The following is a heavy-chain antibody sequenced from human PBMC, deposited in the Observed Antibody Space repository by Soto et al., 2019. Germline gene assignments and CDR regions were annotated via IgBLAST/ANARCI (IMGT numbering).Heavy chain of an antibody. Sequence: EVQLVESGGGLVKPGGSLRLSCAASGFTFRSYGLSWVRQAPGKGLEWVSSISGSSNYIYYADSVKGRFTISRDNAKNSLYLQMNSLRAEDTAVYYCARDPGDYDFLTGYFFIYWGQGTLVTVSS. V-gene: IGHV3-21*01. CDR2: ISGSSNYI. J-gene: IGHJ4*02. D-gene: IGHD3-9*01. CDR3: ARDPGDYDFLTGYFFIY. CDR1: GFTFRSYG.